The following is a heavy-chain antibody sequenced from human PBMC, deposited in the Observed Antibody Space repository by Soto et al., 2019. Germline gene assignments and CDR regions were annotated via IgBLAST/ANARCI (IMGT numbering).Heavy chain of an antibody. Sequence: EVQLLESGGGLVQPGGSLRLSCAASGFTFSSYAMSWVRQAPGKGLEWVSAISGGGGSTYYADSVNGRFTISRDNSKNTPYLQMNGLRAEDTAIYYCAKDLREVLGYWNGLDYWGQGTLVTVSS. CDR2: ISGGGGST. V-gene: IGHV3-23*01. CDR1: GFTFSSYA. J-gene: IGHJ4*02. CDR3: AKDLREVLGYWNGLDY. D-gene: IGHD1-1*01.